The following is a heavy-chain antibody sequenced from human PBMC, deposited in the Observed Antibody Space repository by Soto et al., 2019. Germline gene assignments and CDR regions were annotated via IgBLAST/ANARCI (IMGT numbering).Heavy chain of an antibody. D-gene: IGHD1-26*01. CDR2: ISDDGDKR. V-gene: IGHV3-30*18. CDR3: AKARVRIVGANSFDY. Sequence: LRLSCVGSGFTFSNYCMHWVRQPPCKGLEWVALISDDGDKRYYADSVRGRLIISRDNSKDTLYLQMNSLGPDDTAVYFCAKARVRIVGANSFDYWGQGTLLTVSS. CDR1: GFTFSNYC. J-gene: IGHJ4*02.